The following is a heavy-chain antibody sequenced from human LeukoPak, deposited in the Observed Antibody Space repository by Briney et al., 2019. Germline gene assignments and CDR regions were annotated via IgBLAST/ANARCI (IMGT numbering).Heavy chain of an antibody. CDR1: GGSISSNTYY. J-gene: IGHJ4*02. V-gene: IGHV4-39*07. Sequence: SETLSLTCTVSGGSISSNTYYWSWIRQHPGKGLEWIGDIYYSGSPDYNPSLKSRVTISVDTSKNQFSLKLSSVTAADTAVYYCARLSDIVVVVAAPAEYWGQGTLVTVSS. D-gene: IGHD2-15*01. CDR2: IYYSGSP. CDR3: ARLSDIVVVVAAPAEY.